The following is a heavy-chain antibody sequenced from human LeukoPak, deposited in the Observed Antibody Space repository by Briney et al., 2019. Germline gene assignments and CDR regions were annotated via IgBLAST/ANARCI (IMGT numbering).Heavy chain of an antibody. J-gene: IGHJ4*02. Sequence: GGSLRLSCAASGFTFSSYGMHWVRQAPGKGLEWVAFIRYDGSNKYYADSVRGRFTISRDNSKNTPYLQMNSLRAEDTAVYYCAYEVTGAIDYWGQGTLVTVSS. V-gene: IGHV3-30*02. D-gene: IGHD1-20*01. CDR2: IRYDGSNK. CDR3: AYEVTGAIDY. CDR1: GFTFSSYG.